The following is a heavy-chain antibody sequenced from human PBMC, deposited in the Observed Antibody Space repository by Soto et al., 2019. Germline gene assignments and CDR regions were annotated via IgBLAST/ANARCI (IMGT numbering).Heavy chain of an antibody. Sequence: PSETLSLTCTVSDDSSSSYKWSWIRQPPGRRLEWIGYIDSSGGTSYNPSLQSRVTISVDTSTKQFSLKLSSVTAADTAVYYCARRQCSSWYGLWGQGTLVTVSS. CDR3: ARRQCSSWYGL. J-gene: IGHJ4*02. CDR2: IDSSGGT. CDR1: DDSSSSYK. V-gene: IGHV4-59*08. D-gene: IGHD6-13*01.